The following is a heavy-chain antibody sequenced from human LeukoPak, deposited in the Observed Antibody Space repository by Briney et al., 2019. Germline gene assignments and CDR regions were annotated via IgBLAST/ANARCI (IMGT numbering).Heavy chain of an antibody. CDR1: GGSISSGGYC. J-gene: IGHJ4*02. CDR2: IYYSGST. V-gene: IGHV4-31*03. Sequence: SETLSLTCTVSGGSISSGGYCWSWIRQHPGKGLEWIGYIYYSGSTYYNPSLKSRVTISVDTSKNQFSLKLSSVTAADTAVYHCASGYSYGDFDYWGQGTLVTVSS. D-gene: IGHD5-18*01. CDR3: ASGYSYGDFDY.